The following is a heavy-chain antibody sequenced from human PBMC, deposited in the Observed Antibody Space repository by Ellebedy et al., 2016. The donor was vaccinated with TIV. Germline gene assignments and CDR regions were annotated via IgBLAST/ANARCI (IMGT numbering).Heavy chain of an antibody. CDR2: ISYDGRNK. J-gene: IGHJ6*02. CDR3: ARVKDSHPSGGMDV. CDR1: GFTFSNYG. D-gene: IGHD3-10*01. Sequence: GESLKISCAASGFTFSNYGMHWVRQAPGKGLEWVASISYDGRNKYYADSVKGRFTISRGNAKDTLYLQMNSLRGEDTAIYYCARVKDSHPSGGMDVWGQGTTVTV. V-gene: IGHV3-30*03.